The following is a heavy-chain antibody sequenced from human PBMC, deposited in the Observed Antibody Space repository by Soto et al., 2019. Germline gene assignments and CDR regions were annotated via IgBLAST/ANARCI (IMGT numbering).Heavy chain of an antibody. CDR1: GFTFDDYI. CDR2: ISWDGDST. J-gene: IGHJ4*02. CDR3: AKDGNSGSYYLFDY. D-gene: IGHD1-26*01. Sequence: EVQLVESGGVVVQPGGSLRLSCAASGFTFDDYIMHWVRQAPGKGLEWVSLISWDGDSTYYADSVKGRFTISRDNSKNSLYLQMNSLRTEYTALYYCAKDGNSGSYYLFDYWGQGTLVTVSS. V-gene: IGHV3-43*01.